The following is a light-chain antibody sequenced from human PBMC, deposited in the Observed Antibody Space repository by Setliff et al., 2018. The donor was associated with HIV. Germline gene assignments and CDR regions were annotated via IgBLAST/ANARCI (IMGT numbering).Light chain of an antibody. Sequence: QSALPQPPSASGTPGQRVTISCSGSSSNIGSSAVNWYQQLPKTAPQLLIYSNNQRPSGVPDRFSGSKSGTPASLAISGLQSEDEADYYCAAWDDSLSGPVFGGGTKVTVL. CDR2: SNN. J-gene: IGLJ2*01. CDR1: SSNIGSSA. V-gene: IGLV1-44*01. CDR3: AAWDDSLSGPV.